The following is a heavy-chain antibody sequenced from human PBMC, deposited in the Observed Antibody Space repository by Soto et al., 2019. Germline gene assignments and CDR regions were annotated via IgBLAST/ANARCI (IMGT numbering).Heavy chain of an antibody. CDR3: ARDLSVYSSSWYYFDY. Sequence: GGSLRLSCAASGFTFSSYSMNWVRQAPGKGLEWVSSISSSSSFIYYADSMKGRFTISRDNAKNSLYLQMNSLRAEDTAVYYCARDLSVYSSSWYYFDYWGQGTLVTVSS. CDR1: GFTFSSYS. J-gene: IGHJ4*02. CDR2: ISSSSSFI. D-gene: IGHD6-13*01. V-gene: IGHV3-21*01.